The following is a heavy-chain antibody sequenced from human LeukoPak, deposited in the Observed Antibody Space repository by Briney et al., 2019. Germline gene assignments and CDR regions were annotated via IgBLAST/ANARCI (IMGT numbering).Heavy chain of an antibody. J-gene: IGHJ3*02. CDR1: GGSFSGYY. CDR2: INHSGST. CDR3: ARSYRITMVRGNKAFDI. D-gene: IGHD3-10*01. V-gene: IGHV4-34*01. Sequence: SETLSLTCAVYGGSFSGYYWSWIRQPPGKGLEWIGEINHSGSTNYNPSLKSRVTISVDTSKNQFSLKLSSVTAADTAVYYWARSYRITMVRGNKAFDIWGQGTMVTVSS.